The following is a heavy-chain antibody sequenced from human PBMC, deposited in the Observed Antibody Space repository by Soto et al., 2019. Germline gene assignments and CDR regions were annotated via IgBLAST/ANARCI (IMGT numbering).Heavy chain of an antibody. J-gene: IGHJ4*02. CDR2: ISSSSSYI. V-gene: IGHV3-21*01. CDR3: ARDVYSSSRYFDY. Sequence: ESGGGLVKPGGSLRLSCAASGFTFSSYSMNWVRQAPGKGLEWVSSISSSSSYIYYADSVKGRFTISRDNAKNSLYLQMNSLRAEATAVYYCARDVYSSSRYFDYWGQGTLVTVSS. CDR1: GFTFSSYS. D-gene: IGHD6-6*01.